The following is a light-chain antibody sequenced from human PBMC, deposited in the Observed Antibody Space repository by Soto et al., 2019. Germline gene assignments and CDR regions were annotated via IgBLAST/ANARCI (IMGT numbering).Light chain of an antibody. V-gene: IGKV3-15*01. Sequence: EIVMTQSPATLSVSPGERATLSCRASQSVSNNLSWYQQKPGQAPRLLIYGASTRATGFPARFSGSGSGTEFTLTISSLQSEDFAVYYCQQYNNWPPTFGQGTRLEIK. CDR3: QQYNNWPPT. CDR1: QSVSNN. J-gene: IGKJ5*01. CDR2: GAS.